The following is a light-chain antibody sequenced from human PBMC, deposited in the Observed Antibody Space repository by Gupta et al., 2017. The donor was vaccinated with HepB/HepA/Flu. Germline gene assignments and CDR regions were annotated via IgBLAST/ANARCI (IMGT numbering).Light chain of an antibody. Sequence: QSALTQPAAVSGSPGQSITISCTGTNSDVGIYNLVSWYQLHPGKAPKLMIYEVTKRPSGVSNRFSGSKSGNTASLTISGLQTEDEADYYCCSYAGSSTHVVFGRGTKLTVL. CDR3: CSYAGSSTHVV. J-gene: IGLJ2*01. V-gene: IGLV2-23*02. CDR1: NSDVGIYNL. CDR2: EVT.